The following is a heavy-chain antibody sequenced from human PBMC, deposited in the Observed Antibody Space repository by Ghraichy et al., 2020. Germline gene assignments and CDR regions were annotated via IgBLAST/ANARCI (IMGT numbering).Heavy chain of an antibody. CDR2: ISSSSSTI. J-gene: IGHJ6*02. CDR1: GFTFSSYS. V-gene: IGHV3-48*02. D-gene: IGHD2-2*01. Sequence: GGSLRLSCAASGFTFSSYSMNWVRQAPGKGLEWVSYISSSSSTIYYADSVKGRFTISRDNAKNSLYLQMNSLRDEDTAVYYCARADIVVVPAALYYYYGMDVWGQGTTVTVSS. CDR3: ARADIVVVPAALYYYYGMDV.